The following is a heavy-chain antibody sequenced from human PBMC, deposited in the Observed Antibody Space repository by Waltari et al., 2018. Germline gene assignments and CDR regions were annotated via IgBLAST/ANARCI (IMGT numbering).Heavy chain of an antibody. CDR2: IFYSGNT. J-gene: IGHJ4*02. D-gene: IGHD3-16*01. CDR1: GFSITSRNW. Sequence: QVQLQESGPGLVKPSATLSLTCVVSGFSITSRNWWGWTRQSPGKGLEWIRSIFYSGNTYYNPSLKRRVTMSVDTSKNQISLNMSSVIADDTAVYYCARRGTEGYCDFWGQGTHVAVSS. CDR3: ARRGTEGYCDF. V-gene: IGHV4-28*01.